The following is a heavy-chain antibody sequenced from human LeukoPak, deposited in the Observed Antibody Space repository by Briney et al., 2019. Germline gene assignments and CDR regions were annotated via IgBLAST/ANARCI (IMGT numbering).Heavy chain of an antibody. Sequence: ASVKVSCKASGYTFTSYAMNWVRQAPGQGLEWMGWINTNTGNPTYAQGFTGRFVFSLDTSVSTAYLQISSLKAEDTAVYYCAREASYYDSSGYVTEFDYWGQGTLVTVSS. D-gene: IGHD3-22*01. CDR1: GYTFTSYA. V-gene: IGHV7-4-1*02. J-gene: IGHJ4*02. CDR3: AREASYYDSSGYVTEFDY. CDR2: INTNTGNP.